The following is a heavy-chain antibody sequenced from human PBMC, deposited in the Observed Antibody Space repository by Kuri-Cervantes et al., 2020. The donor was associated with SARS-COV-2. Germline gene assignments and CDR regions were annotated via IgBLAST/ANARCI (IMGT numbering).Heavy chain of an antibody. D-gene: IGHD2-21*01. J-gene: IGHJ4*02. CDR1: GFTFSSYW. CDR3: AKDLYCGGDCYPGFDY. V-gene: IGHV3-21*04. CDR2: ISSSSSYI. Sequence: GESLKISCAASGFTFSSYWMSWVRQAPGKGLEWVSSISSSSSYIYYADSAKGRFTISRDNAKNSLYLQMNSLRAEDTAVYYCAKDLYCGGDCYPGFDYWGQGTLVTVSS.